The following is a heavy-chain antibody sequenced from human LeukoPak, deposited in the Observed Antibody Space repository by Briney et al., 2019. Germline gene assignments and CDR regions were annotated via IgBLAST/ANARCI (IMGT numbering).Heavy chain of an antibody. J-gene: IGHJ4*02. V-gene: IGHV1-2*02. CDR3: ARDHYYGSGSPLDY. CDR1: GGTFSSYA. D-gene: IGHD3-10*01. Sequence: ASVKVSCKASGGTFSSYAISWVRQAPGQGLEWMGWINPNSGGTNYAQKFQGRVTMTRDTSISTAYMELSRLRSDDTAVYYCARDHYYGSGSPLDYWGQGTLVTVSS. CDR2: INPNSGGT.